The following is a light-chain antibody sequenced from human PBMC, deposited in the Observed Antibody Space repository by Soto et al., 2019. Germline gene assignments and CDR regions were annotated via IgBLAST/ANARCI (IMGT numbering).Light chain of an antibody. CDR1: HSLLHSDGKTY. CDR2: EVS. CDR3: VQRIQHPCT. V-gene: IGKV2D-29*01. J-gene: IGKJ5*01. Sequence: IKQSPLSLSVTPGQPPSISYKSSHSLLHSDGKTYWYWYLQKPGQPTQLLISEVSNRFSGVPDRFSGSGSGTDFTLKISRVEAEDVGVYDCVQRIQHPCTFGLGTR.